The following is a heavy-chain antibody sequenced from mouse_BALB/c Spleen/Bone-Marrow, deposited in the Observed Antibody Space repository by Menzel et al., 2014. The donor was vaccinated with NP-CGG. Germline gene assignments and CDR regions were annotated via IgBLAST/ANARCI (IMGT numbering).Heavy chain of an antibody. J-gene: IGHJ2*01. CDR2: ISSGSSTI. D-gene: IGHD4-1*01. Sequence: QVVESGGGLVPPGGSRQLSCAASGFTFSSFGMHWVRQAPERGLEWVAYISSGSSTIFYADTVKGRFTISRDNPKNTLFLQMTSLRSEDTAMYYWTRGGNWEDFDYWGQGTTLTVSS. CDR1: GFTFSSFG. CDR3: TRGGNWEDFDY. V-gene: IGHV5-17*02.